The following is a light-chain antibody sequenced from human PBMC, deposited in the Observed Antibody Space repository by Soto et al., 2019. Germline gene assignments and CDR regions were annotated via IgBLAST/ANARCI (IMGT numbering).Light chain of an antibody. Sequence: EVVLTQSPGTLSLSPGEGATLSYRASQSVSRSYLAWYQQQPGQAPRLLIYDTSTRATGIPDRFNGSGSGTDFTLTISRLEPEDFAVYYCQQYATSQCSFGQGTK. J-gene: IGKJ2*04. CDR2: DTS. CDR1: QSVSRSY. V-gene: IGKV3-20*01. CDR3: QQYATSQCS.